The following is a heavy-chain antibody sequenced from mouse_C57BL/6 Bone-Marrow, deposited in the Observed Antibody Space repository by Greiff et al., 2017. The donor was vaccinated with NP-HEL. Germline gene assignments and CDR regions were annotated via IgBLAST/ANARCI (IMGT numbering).Heavy chain of an antibody. V-gene: IGHV5-9*01. Sequence: EVKLVESGGGLVKPGGSLKLSCAASGFTFSSYTMSWVRQTPEKRLEWVATISGGGGNTYYPDSVKGRFTISRDNAKNTLYLQMSSLRSEDTALYYCARQLTGTSGDYWGQGTTLTVSS. CDR3: ARQLTGTSGDY. J-gene: IGHJ2*01. CDR2: ISGGGGNT. D-gene: IGHD4-1*01. CDR1: GFTFSSYT.